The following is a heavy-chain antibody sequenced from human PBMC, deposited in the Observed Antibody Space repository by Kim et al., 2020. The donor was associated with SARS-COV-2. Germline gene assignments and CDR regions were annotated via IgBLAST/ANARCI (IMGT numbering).Heavy chain of an antibody. V-gene: IGHV4-34*01. D-gene: IGHD3-3*01. CDR2: GNT. CDR3: ARAFAVVDDF. J-gene: IGHJ4*02. Sequence: GNTNDNPSLKSRVTISIDTSKNQCSLRLSSVTAADTAVYYCARAFAVVDDFWGQGTLVTVSS.